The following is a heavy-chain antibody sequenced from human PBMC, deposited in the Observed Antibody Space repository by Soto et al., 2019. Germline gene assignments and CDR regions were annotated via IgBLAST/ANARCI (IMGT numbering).Heavy chain of an antibody. J-gene: IGHJ6*02. CDR3: ASTTGYCSRGSCYSYYYGMDV. V-gene: IGHV1-18*01. CDR2: ISAYNGNT. Sequence: QVQLVQSGAEVKKPGASVKVSCKASGYTFTSYGISWVRQAPGQGLEWMGWISAYNGNTNYAQKLQGRVTMTTDTPTSTAYMELRSLRSDDTAVYYCASTTGYCSRGSCYSYYYGMDVWGQGTTVTVSS. CDR1: GYTFTSYG. D-gene: IGHD2-15*01.